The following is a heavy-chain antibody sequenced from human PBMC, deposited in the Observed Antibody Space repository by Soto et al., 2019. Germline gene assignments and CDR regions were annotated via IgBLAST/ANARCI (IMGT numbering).Heavy chain of an antibody. V-gene: IGHV3-64*02. CDR2: ISPNGDST. CDR1: GFTFSNYT. CDR3: AKKNVGTYDF. J-gene: IGHJ4*02. Sequence: EVQLVESGEGLVQPGGSLRLCCAASGFTFSNYTMHWVRQAPGKGLEYVSGISPNGDSTYYADSVKGRFTISRDNSKNMLYLQMGSLRPEDMAVYYCAKKNVGTYDFWGQGTLVTVSS. D-gene: IGHD3-10*01.